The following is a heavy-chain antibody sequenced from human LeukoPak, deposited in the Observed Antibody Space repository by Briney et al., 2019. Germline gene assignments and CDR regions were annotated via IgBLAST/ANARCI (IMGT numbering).Heavy chain of an antibody. CDR3: ATGGDSGSYYDVVDS. CDR2: ISSSSSYI. V-gene: IGHV3-21*01. D-gene: IGHD1-26*01. CDR1: GFTFSSYC. Sequence: PGGTLRLSCAASGFTFSSYCMNWVSQAPGKGLEWVSSISSSSSYIYYADSVKGRFTISRDNAKNSLYLQMNSLRAEGTAVYYCATGGDSGSYYDVVDSGGGSTMVAVS. J-gene: IGHJ3*02.